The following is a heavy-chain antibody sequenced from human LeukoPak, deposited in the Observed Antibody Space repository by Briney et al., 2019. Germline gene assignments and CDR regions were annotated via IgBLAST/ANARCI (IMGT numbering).Heavy chain of an antibody. J-gene: IGHJ6*02. CDR3: VRDQMADYYGSGSYNGMDV. D-gene: IGHD3-10*01. CDR2: ISFDGSNK. V-gene: IGHV3-30-3*01. CDR1: GFTFSSYG. Sequence: PGRSLRLSCAASGFTFSSYGVHWVRQAPGKGLEWVALISFDGSNKYYADSVKGRFTISRDNSENTLYLQMNSLRAEDTAVYYCVRDQMADYYGSGSYNGMDVWGQGTTVTVSS.